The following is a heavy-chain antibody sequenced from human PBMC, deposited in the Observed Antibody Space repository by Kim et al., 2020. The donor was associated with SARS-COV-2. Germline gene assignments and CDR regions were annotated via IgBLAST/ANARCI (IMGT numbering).Heavy chain of an antibody. J-gene: IGHJ6*02. CDR3: ARFGREQWPTRGNYYYGMDV. CDR1: GFTFSSYD. CDR2: IGTAGDT. Sequence: GGSLRLSCAASGFTFSSYDMHWVRQATGKGLEWVSAIGTAGDTYYPGSVKGRFTISRENAKNSLYLQMNSLRAGDTAVYYCARFGREQWPTRGNYYYGMDVWGQGTTVTVSS. D-gene: IGHD6-19*01. V-gene: IGHV3-13*04.